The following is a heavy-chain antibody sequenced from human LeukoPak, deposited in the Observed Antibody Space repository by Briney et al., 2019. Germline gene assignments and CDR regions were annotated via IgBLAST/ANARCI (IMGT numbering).Heavy chain of an antibody. CDR3: AKDPGASYYDSSGYYPSSIDY. CDR2: ISYDGGNK. J-gene: IGHJ4*02. V-gene: IGHV3-30*18. D-gene: IGHD3-22*01. Sequence: GESLRLSCAASGFTFSSYGMHWVRQAPGKGLEWVAVISYDGGNKSYADSVKGRFTISRDNSKNTLHLQMNSLRGEDRDVYYCAKDPGASYYDSSGYYPSSIDYWGRGTLVTVSS. CDR1: GFTFSSYG.